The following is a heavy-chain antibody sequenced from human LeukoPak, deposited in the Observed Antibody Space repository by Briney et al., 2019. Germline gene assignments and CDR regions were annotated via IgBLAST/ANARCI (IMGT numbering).Heavy chain of an antibody. CDR3: ARVGGGSWSGYYYYGMDV. Sequence: SETLSLTCTVSGGSISSYYWSWIRQPPGKGLEWIGYIYYSGSTNYNPSLKSRVTISVDTSKNQFSLKLSSVTAADTAVYYCARVGGGSWSGYYYYGMDVWGQGPRSPSP. J-gene: IGHJ6*02. CDR2: IYYSGST. V-gene: IGHV4-59*01. D-gene: IGHD6-13*01. CDR1: GGSISSYY.